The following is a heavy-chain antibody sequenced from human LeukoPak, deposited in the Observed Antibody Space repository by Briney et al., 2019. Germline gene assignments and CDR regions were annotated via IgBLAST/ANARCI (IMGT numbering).Heavy chain of an antibody. J-gene: IGHJ4*02. Sequence: GGSLRLSCAASGFTFDDYAMHWVRQAPGKGLEWASLISGDGGSTYYADSVKGRFTISRDNSKNSLYLQMNSLRTEDTALYYCAKSYYYDSRQFFDYWGQGTLVTVSS. V-gene: IGHV3-43*02. CDR2: ISGDGGST. CDR1: GFTFDDYA. D-gene: IGHD3-22*01. CDR3: AKSYYYDSRQFFDY.